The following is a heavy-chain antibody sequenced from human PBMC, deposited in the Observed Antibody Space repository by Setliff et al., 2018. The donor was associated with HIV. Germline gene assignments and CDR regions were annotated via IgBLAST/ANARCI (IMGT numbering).Heavy chain of an antibody. V-gene: IGHV1-2*02. Sequence: ASVKVSCKASGYTFTGSYMHWVRQAPGQGLEGMGWSNPHSGDTNYAQKFQDRVTMTRDTSVNIAYMQLSRLRSDDTAVYYCAIPHYYESSTPPYWWGKGTLVTVSS. CDR1: GYTFTGSY. D-gene: IGHD3-22*01. J-gene: IGHJ4*02. CDR2: SNPHSGDT. CDR3: AIPHYYESSTPPYW.